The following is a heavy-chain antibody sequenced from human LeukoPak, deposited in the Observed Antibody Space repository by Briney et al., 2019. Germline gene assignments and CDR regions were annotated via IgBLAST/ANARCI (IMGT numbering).Heavy chain of an antibody. CDR1: GFTFSSYG. CDR2: IKQDGSEK. D-gene: IGHD5-12*01. V-gene: IGHV3-7*01. Sequence: GGSLRLSCAASGFTFSSYGMHWVRQAPGKGLEWVANIKQDGSEKYYVDSVKGRFTISRDNAKNSLYLQMNSLRAEDTAVYYCARGPSGYHNTGGQGTLVTVSS. CDR3: ARGPSGYHNT. J-gene: IGHJ4*02.